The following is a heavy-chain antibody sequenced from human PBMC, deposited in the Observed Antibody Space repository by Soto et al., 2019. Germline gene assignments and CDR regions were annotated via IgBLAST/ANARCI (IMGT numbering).Heavy chain of an antibody. J-gene: IGHJ4*02. D-gene: IGHD3-9*01. Sequence: QVQLVQSVAEVKKPGASVKVSCKASGDTLSSYYIHWVRQAPGQGLEWIGIINPNGGSTNYSQNFKGSLPVTRDTSTATVYMDLSALTSDDTAMYYCARGLGLGDCLGQGTRVTVSS. V-gene: IGHV1-46*01. CDR2: INPNGGST. CDR1: GDTLSSYY. CDR3: ARGLGLGDC.